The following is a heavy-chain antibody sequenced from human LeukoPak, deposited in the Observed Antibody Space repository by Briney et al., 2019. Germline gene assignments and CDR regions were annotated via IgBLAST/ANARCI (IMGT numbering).Heavy chain of an antibody. Sequence: PGGSLRLSCAASGFTFSSYSMNWVRQAPGKGLEWVSSISSSSSYIYYADSVKGRFTISRDNAKNSLFLQMNSLRVEDTAVYYCARDGSGWYGFDYWGQGILVTVSS. CDR1: GFTFSSYS. D-gene: IGHD6-19*01. CDR2: ISSSSSYI. CDR3: ARDGSGWYGFDY. V-gene: IGHV3-21*01. J-gene: IGHJ4*02.